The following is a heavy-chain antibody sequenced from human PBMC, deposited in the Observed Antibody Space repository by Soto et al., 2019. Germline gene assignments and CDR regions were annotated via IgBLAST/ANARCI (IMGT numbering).Heavy chain of an antibody. CDR3: ARTPPHDIVVVPAAIGWFDP. CDR1: GGSFSGYY. V-gene: IGHV4-34*01. CDR2: INHSGST. D-gene: IGHD2-2*01. Sequence: SETLSLTCAVYGGSFSGYYWSWIRQPPGKGLEWIGEINHSGSTNYNPSLKSRVTISVDTSKNQFSLKLSSVTAADTAVYYCARTPPHDIVVVPAAIGWFDPWGQGTLVTVSS. J-gene: IGHJ5*02.